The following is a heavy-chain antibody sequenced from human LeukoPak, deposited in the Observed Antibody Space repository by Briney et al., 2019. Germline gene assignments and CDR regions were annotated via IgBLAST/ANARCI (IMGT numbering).Heavy chain of an antibody. Sequence: GGSLRLSCAASGFTFSSYWMSWVRQAPGKGLEWVANIKQDGSEKYYVDSVKGRFTISRDNAKNSLYLQMNSLRAEDTAVYYCASVGYDYVWGSYRYLDYWGQGTLVTVSS. CDR2: IKQDGSEK. CDR3: ASVGYDYVWGSYRYLDY. D-gene: IGHD3-16*02. CDR1: GFTFSSYW. V-gene: IGHV3-7*01. J-gene: IGHJ4*02.